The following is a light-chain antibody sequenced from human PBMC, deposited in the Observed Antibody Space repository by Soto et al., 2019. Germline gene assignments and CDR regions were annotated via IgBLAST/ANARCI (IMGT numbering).Light chain of an antibody. CDR3: QVWDITTDHYV. CDR2: YDS. V-gene: IGLV3-21*04. CDR1: NIGSKR. J-gene: IGLJ1*01. Sequence: SYELTQPPSVSVAPEKTARLTCGGDNIGSKRVHWYRQKPGQAPVLVIYYDSDRPSGIAERFSGSNSGNTATLTINRVEAGDEADYYCQVWDITTDHYVFGTGTKRTVL.